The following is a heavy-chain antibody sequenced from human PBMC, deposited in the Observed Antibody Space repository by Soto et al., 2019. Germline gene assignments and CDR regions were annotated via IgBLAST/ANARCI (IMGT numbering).Heavy chain of an antibody. J-gene: IGHJ3*02. V-gene: IGHV3-48*03. CDR3: ARDGYSSSWFARGAFDI. CDR1: GFTFSSYE. Sequence: SGGSLRLSCAASGFTFSSYEMNWVRQAPGKGLEWVSYISSSGSTIYYADSVKGRFTISRDNAKNSLYLQMNSLRAEDTAVYYCARDGYSSSWFARGAFDIWGQGTMVTVSS. D-gene: IGHD6-13*01. CDR2: ISSSGSTI.